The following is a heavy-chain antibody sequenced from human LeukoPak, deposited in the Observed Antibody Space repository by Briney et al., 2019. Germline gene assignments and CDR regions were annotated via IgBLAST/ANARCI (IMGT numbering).Heavy chain of an antibody. V-gene: IGHV3-7*01. CDR2: IKPDGSET. CDR3: GGFGYEAAIDL. J-gene: IGHJ4*02. CDR1: GFMFSTCW. D-gene: IGHD2-15*01. Sequence: PGGSLRLSCAASGFMFSTCWMTWVRQAPGKGLEFVANIKPDGSETYYVDSVKGRFTISRDNTKNLVFLQMKSLRGEDAAVYHCGGFGYEAAIDLWGQGTLVTVSS.